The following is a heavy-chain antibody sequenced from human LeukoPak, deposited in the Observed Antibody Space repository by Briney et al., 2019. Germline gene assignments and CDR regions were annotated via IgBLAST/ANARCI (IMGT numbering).Heavy chain of an antibody. V-gene: IGHV1-69*04. CDR3: ALCSSTSCRKGKTGYYFDY. CDR1: GGTFSSYA. J-gene: IGHJ4*02. CDR2: IIPILGIA. Sequence: SVKVSCKASGGTFSSYAISWVRQAPGQGLEWMGRIIPILGIANYAQKFQGRVTITADKSTSTAYMELSSLRSEDTAVYYCALCSSTSCRKGKTGYYFDYWGQGTLVTVSS. D-gene: IGHD2-2*01.